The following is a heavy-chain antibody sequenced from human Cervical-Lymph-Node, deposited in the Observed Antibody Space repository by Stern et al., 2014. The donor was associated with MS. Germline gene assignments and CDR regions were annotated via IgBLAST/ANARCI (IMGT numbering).Heavy chain of an antibody. D-gene: IGHD3-3*01. CDR3: ARGSGRDFFDY. V-gene: IGHV5-51*01. CDR1: GYSFPNYW. CDR2: IYPGASEA. J-gene: IGHJ4*02. Sequence: EVQLVESGAEVKKPGESLKISCKGSGYSFPNYWIGWVRQMPGKGLEDMGIIYPGASEARYSPSFQGQVTFSADKSTDTAYLQWNSLKVSDTAMYYCARGSGRDFFDYWGQGALVTVSS.